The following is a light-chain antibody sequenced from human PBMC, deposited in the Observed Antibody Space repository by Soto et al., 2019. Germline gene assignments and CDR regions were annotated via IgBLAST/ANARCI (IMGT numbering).Light chain of an antibody. J-gene: IGLJ2*01. CDR1: SGHSSYA. CDR3: QTWGAGIGV. CDR2: LNSDGSH. V-gene: IGLV4-69*01. Sequence: QSVLTQSPSASASLGASVKLTCTLSSGHSSYAIAWHQQQPEKGPRYLMKLNSDGSHRKGDGIPDRFSGSSSGAEHYLTIAGRQSEVEADYYCQTWGAGIGVFGGGTKLTVL.